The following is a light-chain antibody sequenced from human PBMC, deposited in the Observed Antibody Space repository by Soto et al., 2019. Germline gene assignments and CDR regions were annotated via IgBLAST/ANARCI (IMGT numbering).Light chain of an antibody. CDR3: SSSTSSSTLV. V-gene: IGLV2-14*01. Sequence: QSALTQPASVSGSPGQSITISCTGTSSDVGGYNYVSWYQQHPGKAPKLMIYDVSNRPSGVSNRFSGSKSGNTASLTISGLQAEDEADYYCSSSTSSSTLVFGGGTKLNVL. CDR1: SSDVGGYNY. J-gene: IGLJ2*01. CDR2: DVS.